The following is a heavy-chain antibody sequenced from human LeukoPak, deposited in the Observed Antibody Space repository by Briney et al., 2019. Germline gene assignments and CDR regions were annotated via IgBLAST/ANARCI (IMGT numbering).Heavy chain of an antibody. V-gene: IGHV4-39*01. D-gene: IGHD3-9*01. CDR2: IYYTGRT. Sequence: SETLSLTCTVSGGSIISSSYNWGWIRQPPGMGLEWIGSIYYTGRTDYNPSLNGRVTMSVDTSKNQFSLRLTSVTAADTAVYYCARQPTGFPNWFDPWGQGILVTVSS. CDR3: ARQPTGFPNWFDP. CDR1: GGSIISSSYN. J-gene: IGHJ5*02.